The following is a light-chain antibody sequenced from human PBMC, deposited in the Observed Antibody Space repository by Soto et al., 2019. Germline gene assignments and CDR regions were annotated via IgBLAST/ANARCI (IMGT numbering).Light chain of an antibody. CDR1: QGIGNA. J-gene: IGKJ1*01. Sequence: NQMTHSPSALSASVRDRVTISCRASQGIGNALGWYQQKPGKPPKVLIYKASSLESGVPSRFSGSGSGTEFTLTISSLQPDDFATYYCQQYHSYETCGQGAKG. V-gene: IGKV1-5*03. CDR2: KAS. CDR3: QQYHSYET.